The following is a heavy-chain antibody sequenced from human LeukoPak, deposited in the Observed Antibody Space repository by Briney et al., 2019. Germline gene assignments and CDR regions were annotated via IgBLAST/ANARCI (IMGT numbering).Heavy chain of an antibody. CDR2: IYTSGST. V-gene: IGHV4-61*02. Sequence: SETLSLTCTVSGGSISSGSYYWSWIRQPAGTGLEWIGRIYTSGSTNYNPSLKSRVTISVDTSRNQFSLRLSSVTAADTAVYYCARDFIWFGETNYYYYYMDVWGKGTTVTISS. CDR1: GGSISSGSYY. CDR3: ARDFIWFGETNYYYYYMDV. J-gene: IGHJ6*03. D-gene: IGHD3-10*01.